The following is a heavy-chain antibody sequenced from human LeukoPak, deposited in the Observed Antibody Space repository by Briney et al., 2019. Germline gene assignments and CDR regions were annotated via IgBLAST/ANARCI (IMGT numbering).Heavy chain of an antibody. CDR3: AKDTSSGSYSFDI. J-gene: IGHJ3*02. Sequence: GGSLRLSCAASGFTFDDYAMHWVRQAPGKGLEWVSGISWNSGSIGYADSVKGRFTISRDNAKNSLYLQMNSLRAEDTALYYCAKDTSSGSYSFDIWGQGTMVTVSS. CDR1: GFTFDDYA. D-gene: IGHD1-26*01. V-gene: IGHV3-9*01. CDR2: ISWNSGSI.